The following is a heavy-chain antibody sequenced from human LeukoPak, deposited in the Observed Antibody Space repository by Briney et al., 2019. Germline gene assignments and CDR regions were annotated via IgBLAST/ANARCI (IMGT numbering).Heavy chain of an antibody. D-gene: IGHD4-17*01. CDR1: GFTFSSYE. CDR2: ISSSGSTI. V-gene: IGHV3-48*03. CDR3: AREARWLNFDY. J-gene: IGHJ4*02. Sequence: PGGSLRLSCAASGFTFSSYEMNRVRQAPGKGLEWVSYISSSGSTIYYADSVKGRFTISRDNAKNSLYLQMNSLRAEDTAVYYCAREARWLNFDYWGQGTLVTVSS.